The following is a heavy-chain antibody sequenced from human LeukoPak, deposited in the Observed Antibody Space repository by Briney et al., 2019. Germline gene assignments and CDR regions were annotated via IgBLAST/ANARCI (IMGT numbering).Heavy chain of an antibody. CDR3: ARGGDGYNSLY. CDR1: GGSISSYY. CDR2: IYYSGST. Sequence: PSETLSLTCTVSGGSISSYYWSWIRQPPGKGLEWIGYIYYSGSTNYNPSLKSRVTISVDTSKNQFSLKLSSVTAADTAVYYCARGGDGYNSLYWGQGTLVTVSS. J-gene: IGHJ4*02. V-gene: IGHV4-59*01. D-gene: IGHD5-24*01.